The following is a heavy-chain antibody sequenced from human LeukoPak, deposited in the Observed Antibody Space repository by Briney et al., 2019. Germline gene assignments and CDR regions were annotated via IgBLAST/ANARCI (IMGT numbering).Heavy chain of an antibody. J-gene: IGHJ4*02. D-gene: IGHD2-15*01. CDR3: ARDLGYCSGGSCHGGFDY. V-gene: IGHV6-1*01. CDR1: GDSVSSNSAA. CDR2: TYYRSKWYN. Sequence: SQTLSLTCAISGDSVSSNSAAWNWIRQSPSRGLEWLGRTYYRSKWYNDYAVSVKSRITINPDTSKNQFSLQLNSVTPEDTAVYYCARDLGYCSGGSCHGGFDYWGQGTLVTVSS.